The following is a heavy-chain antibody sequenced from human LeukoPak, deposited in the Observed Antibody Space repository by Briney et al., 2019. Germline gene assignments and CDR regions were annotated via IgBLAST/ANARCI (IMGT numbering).Heavy chain of an antibody. CDR1: GYSFAKYW. D-gene: IGHD7-27*01. CDR2: IYPGDSNV. J-gene: IGHJ4*02. Sequence: GESLKISCKGSGYSFAKYWIGWVRQMSGKGLQWMGIIYPGDSNVRYSPSFQGQVIISVDKSINTAYLQWSSLEASDTAMYYCARHGVPGARGCDYWGQGTLVTVSS. V-gene: IGHV5-51*01. CDR3: ARHGVPGARGCDY.